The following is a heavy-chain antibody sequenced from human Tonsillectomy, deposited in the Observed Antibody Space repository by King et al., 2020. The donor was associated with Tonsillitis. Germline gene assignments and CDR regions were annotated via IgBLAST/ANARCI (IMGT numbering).Heavy chain of an antibody. CDR1: GVSISSYY. CDR2: IYYRGRT. V-gene: IGHV4-59*01. D-gene: IGHD2-2*02. J-gene: IGHJ4*02. CDR3: ARGDCSSTSCYSNSLDY. Sequence: VQLQESGPGLVKPSETLSLTCTVSGVSISSYYWSWIRQPPGKGLGWIGYIYYRGRTTYNPSLKSRVTISVDTSKNQFSLKLSSVTAADTAVYYCARGDCSSTSCYSNSLDYWGQGTLVTVSS.